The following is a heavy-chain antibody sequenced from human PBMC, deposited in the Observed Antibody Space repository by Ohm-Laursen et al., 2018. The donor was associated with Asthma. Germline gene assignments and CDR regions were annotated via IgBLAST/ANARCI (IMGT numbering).Heavy chain of an antibody. J-gene: IGHJ5*02. CDR2: ISYDGSNK. D-gene: IGHD3-9*01. V-gene: IGHV3-30*18. Sequence: SLRLSCAASGFTFSSYGMHWVRQAPGKGLEWVAVISYDGSNKYYADSVKGRFTISRDNSKNTLYLQMNSLRAEDTAVYYCAKDSPYYDILTGYAYNWFDPWGQGTLVTVSS. CDR3: AKDSPYYDILTGYAYNWFDP. CDR1: GFTFSSYG.